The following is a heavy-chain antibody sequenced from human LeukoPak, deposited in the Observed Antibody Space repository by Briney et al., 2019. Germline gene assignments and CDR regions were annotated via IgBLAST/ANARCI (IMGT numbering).Heavy chain of an antibody. CDR1: GFTVNSNY. D-gene: IGHD4-17*01. V-gene: IGHV3-53*01. J-gene: IGHJ4*02. Sequence: GGSLRLSCAASGFTVNSNYMSWVRQAPGKGLEWVSALYTGGNTLYADSVKGRFTISRDNSKNTLYLQMNSLRAEDTAVYYCANGNNGDYVRLDYWGQGTLVTVSS. CDR3: ANGNNGDYVRLDY. CDR2: LYTGGNT.